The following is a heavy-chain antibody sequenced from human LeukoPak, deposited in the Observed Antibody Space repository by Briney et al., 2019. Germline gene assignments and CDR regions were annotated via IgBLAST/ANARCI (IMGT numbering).Heavy chain of an antibody. CDR2: ISSSSSTI. J-gene: IGHJ4*02. D-gene: IGHD5-12*01. CDR3: AREEVATIIDS. Sequence: GGSLRLSCAACGFTFSGYSMNWVRQAPGKGLEWVSYISSSSSTIYYADSVKGRFTISRDNAKTSLYLQMNSLRAEDTAVYYCAREEVATIIDSWGQGTLVTVSS. CDR1: GFTFSGYS. V-gene: IGHV3-48*01.